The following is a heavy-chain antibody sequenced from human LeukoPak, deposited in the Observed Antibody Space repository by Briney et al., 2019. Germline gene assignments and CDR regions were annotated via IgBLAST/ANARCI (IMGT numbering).Heavy chain of an antibody. CDR1: GFTFSGSA. Sequence: PGGSLRLSCAASGFTFSGSAMHWVRQASGKGLEWIGRIRSKANSYATAYAASVKGRFTISRDDSKNTAYLQMNSLKTEDTAVYYCTSFYSQRFHWGQGTLVTVSS. V-gene: IGHV3-73*01. CDR3: TSFYSQRFH. CDR2: IRSKANSYAT. D-gene: IGHD4-11*01. J-gene: IGHJ4*02.